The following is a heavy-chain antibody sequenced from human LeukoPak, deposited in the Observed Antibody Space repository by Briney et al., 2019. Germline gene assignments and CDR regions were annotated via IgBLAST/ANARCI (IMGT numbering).Heavy chain of an antibody. D-gene: IGHD1-26*01. V-gene: IGHV4-59*08. Sequence: PSETLSLTCAVSGGSISSYYWSWIRQPPGKGLEWIGYIYSSGSTNYNPSLKSRVTISVDTSKNHFSLKLTSVTAADTAVYYCARHGYSGSDYDYWGQGTLVTVSS. J-gene: IGHJ4*02. CDR1: GGSISSYY. CDR3: ARHGYSGSDYDY. CDR2: IYSSGST.